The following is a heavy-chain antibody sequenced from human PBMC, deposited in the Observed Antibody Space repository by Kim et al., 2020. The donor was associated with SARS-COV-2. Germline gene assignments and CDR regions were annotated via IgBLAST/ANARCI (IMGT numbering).Heavy chain of an antibody. V-gene: IGHV4-30-2*01. CDR3: ARGMTVSLIANWFDP. J-gene: IGHJ5*02. Sequence: SETLSLTCAVSGGSISSGGYSWSWIRQPPGKGLEWIGYIYHSGSTYYNPSLKSRVTISVDRSKNQFSLKLSSVTAADTAVYYCARGMTVSLIANWFDPWGQGTLVTVSS. D-gene: IGHD4-4*01. CDR2: IYHSGST. CDR1: GGSISSGGYS.